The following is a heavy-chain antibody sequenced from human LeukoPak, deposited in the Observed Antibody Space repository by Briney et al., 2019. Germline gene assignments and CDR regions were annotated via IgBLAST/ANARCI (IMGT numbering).Heavy chain of an antibody. Sequence: SETLSLTCAVYGGSFSGYYWCWIRQPPGTGLEWIGAINHTGNTNYYSSLKSRVTISVDTSKNQFSLKLSSVTAADTAVYYCARDGDYLGQGTLVTVSS. CDR3: ARDGDY. V-gene: IGHV4-34*01. J-gene: IGHJ4*02. CDR1: GGSFSGYY. CDR2: INHTGNT.